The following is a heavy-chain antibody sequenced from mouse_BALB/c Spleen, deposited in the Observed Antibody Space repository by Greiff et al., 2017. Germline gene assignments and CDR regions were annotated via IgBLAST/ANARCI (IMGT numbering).Heavy chain of an antibody. Sequence: EVKLVESGPSLVKPSQTLSLTCSVTGDSITSGYWNWIRKFPGNKLEYMGYISYSGSTYYNPSLKSRISITRDTSKNQYYLQLNSVTTEDTATYYCARAHFCYDYDGGFAYWGQGTLVTVSA. CDR3: ARAHFCYDYDGGFAY. D-gene: IGHD2-4*01. V-gene: IGHV3-8*02. J-gene: IGHJ3*01. CDR2: ISYSGST. CDR1: GDSITSGY.